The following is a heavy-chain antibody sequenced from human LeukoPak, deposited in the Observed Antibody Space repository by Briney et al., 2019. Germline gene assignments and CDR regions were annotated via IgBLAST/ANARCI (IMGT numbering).Heavy chain of an antibody. CDR1: GGSISSYY. V-gene: IGHV4-59*08. Sequence: PSETLSLTCTVSGGSISSYYWSWIRQPPGKGLEWIGYIYYSGSTNYSPSLKSRVTTSVDTSKNQFSLKLSSVTAADTAVYYCARLNYYYYYGMDVWGQGTTVTVSS. CDR2: IYYSGST. J-gene: IGHJ6*02. CDR3: ARLNYYYYYGMDV.